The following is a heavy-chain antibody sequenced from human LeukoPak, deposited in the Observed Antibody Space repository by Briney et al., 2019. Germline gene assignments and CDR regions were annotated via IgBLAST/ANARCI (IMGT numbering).Heavy chain of an antibody. CDR1: GFTVSSSY. CDR2: IYTGGDT. J-gene: IGHJ3*02. CDR3: ARDKFQRGDAFDI. Sequence: GGSLRLSCAASGFTVSSSYMRWVRQAPGKGLEWVSVIYTGGDTYYADSVKGRFTISRDNSKNTVYLQMNSLRAEDTAVYYCARDKFQRGDAFDIWGQGTMVTVSS. V-gene: IGHV3-53*01.